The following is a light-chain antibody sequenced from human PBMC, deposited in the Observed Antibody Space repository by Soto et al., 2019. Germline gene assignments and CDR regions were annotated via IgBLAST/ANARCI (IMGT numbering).Light chain of an antibody. CDR3: HHRQSWPRT. CDR1: QYINTR. J-gene: IGKJ1*01. CDR2: QTS. V-gene: IGKV3-11*01. Sequence: EIVLTQSPAALSSFPGDRVTLSCRASQYINTRLAWYQHRPGQAPRLLIYQTSIRAAGIPARFSASGTGTDFTLTISDVQPEDFAVYYCHHRQSWPRTFGQGTKGEI.